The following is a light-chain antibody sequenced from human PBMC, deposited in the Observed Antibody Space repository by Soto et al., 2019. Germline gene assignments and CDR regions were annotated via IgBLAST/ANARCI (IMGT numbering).Light chain of an antibody. CDR1: QSISTW. CDR2: KAS. V-gene: IGKV1-5*03. Sequence: DIQMTQSPSTLSASVGDRITITCRASQSISTWLAWYQQKPGKAPKLLIYKASSLQSGVPSRLSGSGSGTEFTLTISSLQPDDFATDYCQHYNTYSRAFGEGTKVEIK. J-gene: IGKJ4*02. CDR3: QHYNTYSRA.